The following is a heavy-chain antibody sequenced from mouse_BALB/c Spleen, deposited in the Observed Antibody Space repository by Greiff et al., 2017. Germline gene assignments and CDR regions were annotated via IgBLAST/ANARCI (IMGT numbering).Heavy chain of an antibody. Sequence: VQLQQSGPELVRPGESVKISCKGSGYTFTDYAMHWVKQSHAKSLEWIGVISIYYDNTNYNQKFKGKATMTVDKSSSTAYMELARLTSEDSAIYYCARRGDYDYAMDYWGQGTSVTVSS. CDR1: GYTFTDYA. CDR2: ISIYYDNT. V-gene: IGHV1-67*01. D-gene: IGHD2-4*01. CDR3: ARRGDYDYAMDY. J-gene: IGHJ4*01.